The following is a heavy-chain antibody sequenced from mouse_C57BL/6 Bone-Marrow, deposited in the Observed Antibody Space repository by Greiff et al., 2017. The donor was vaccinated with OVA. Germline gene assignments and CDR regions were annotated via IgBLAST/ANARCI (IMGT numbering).Heavy chain of an antibody. CDR2: IYPGDGDT. Sequence: VKLMESGPELVKPGASVKISCKASGYAFSSSWMNWVKQRPGKGLEWIGRIYPGDGDTNYNGKFKGKATLTADKSSSTAYMQLSSLTSEDSAVYYSDYGGAMDYWGQGASVTVSS. CDR3: DYGGAMDY. CDR1: GYAFSSSW. J-gene: IGHJ4*01. D-gene: IGHD2-5*01. V-gene: IGHV1-82*01.